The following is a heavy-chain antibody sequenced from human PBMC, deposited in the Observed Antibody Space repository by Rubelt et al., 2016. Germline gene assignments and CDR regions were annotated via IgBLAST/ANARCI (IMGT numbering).Heavy chain of an antibody. J-gene: IGHJ4*02. CDR3: ASRPSKATVITGTTGA. CDR1: GGSFSGYY. CDR2: INHSGST. D-gene: IGHD1-7*01. V-gene: IGHV4-34*01. Sequence: QVQLQQWGAGLLKPSETLSLTCAVYGGSFSGYYWSWIRQPPGKGLEWIGEINHSGSTNYNPSLKSRVTISVDTSKNQSSLKLSSVTAADTAVYYCASRPSKATVITGTTGAWGQGTLVTVSS.